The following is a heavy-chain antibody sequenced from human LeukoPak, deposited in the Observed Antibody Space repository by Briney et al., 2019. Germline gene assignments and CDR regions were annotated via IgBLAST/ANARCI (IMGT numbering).Heavy chain of an antibody. D-gene: IGHD2-21*01. CDR1: GFIFSSYW. CDR3: ARVRGDYYLDY. Sequence: PGGSLRISCAASGFIFSSYWMTWVRQAPGKGLEWVANIKQGGSEKYYVDSVKGRFTISRDNAKNSLYLQMNSLRVEDTAVYYCARVRGDYYLDYWGQGTLVTVSS. V-gene: IGHV3-7*04. CDR2: IKQGGSEK. J-gene: IGHJ4*02.